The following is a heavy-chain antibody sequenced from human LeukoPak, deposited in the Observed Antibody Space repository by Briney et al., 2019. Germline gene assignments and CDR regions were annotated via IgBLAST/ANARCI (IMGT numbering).Heavy chain of an antibody. Sequence: SQTLSLTCAISGDSVFSNSAAWNWIRQSPSRGLEWLGRTFYRSKWSNEYAVSVKSRIAINPDTSKNQFSLQLNSVTPEDTAVYYCARGNGTTHGTYYFDYWGQGTLVTVSS. J-gene: IGHJ4*02. V-gene: IGHV6-1*01. CDR2: TFYRSKWSN. CDR1: GDSVFSNSAA. CDR3: ARGNGTTHGTYYFDY. D-gene: IGHD1-14*01.